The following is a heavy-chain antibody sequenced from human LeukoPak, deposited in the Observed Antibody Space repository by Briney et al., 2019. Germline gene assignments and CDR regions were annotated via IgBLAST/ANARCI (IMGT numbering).Heavy chain of an antibody. V-gene: IGHV3-33*06. J-gene: IGHJ3*02. Sequence: GRSLRLSCAASGFTFSSYGMHWVRQAPGKGLEWVAVIWYDGSNKYYADSVKGRFTISRDNSKNTLYLQMNSLRAEDTAVYYCAKELGATGESDAFDIWGQGTRVTVSS. D-gene: IGHD1-26*01. CDR2: IWYDGSNK. CDR1: GFTFSSYG. CDR3: AKELGATGESDAFDI.